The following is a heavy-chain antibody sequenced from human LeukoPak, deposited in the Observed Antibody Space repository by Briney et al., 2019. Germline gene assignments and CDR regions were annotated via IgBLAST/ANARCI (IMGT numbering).Heavy chain of an antibody. D-gene: IGHD6-19*01. V-gene: IGHV5-51*01. CDR1: GYSSTNYW. CDR3: ARHPSYTSGWPLDY. J-gene: IGHJ4*02. CDR2: IYLGDSDT. Sequence: GESLKISCKGSGYSSTNYWIGWVRQMPGKGLEWMGTIYLGDSDTRYSPSFQGQVTISADKSITTAYLQWSSLKASDTAIYYCARHPSYTSGWPLDYWGQGTLVTVSS.